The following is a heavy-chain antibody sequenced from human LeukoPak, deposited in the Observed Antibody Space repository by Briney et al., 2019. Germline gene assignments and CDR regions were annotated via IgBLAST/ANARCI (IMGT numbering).Heavy chain of an antibody. CDR1: GYTFTGYY. D-gene: IGHD2-8*01. CDR2: INPNSGGT. CDR3: VLLLGYCTNGVCYNKMSYFDY. Sequence: GASVKVSCKASGYTFTGYYMHWVRQAPGQGLEWMGWINPNSGGTNYAQKFQGRVTMTRDTSISTAYMELSRLRSDDTAVYYCVLLLGYCTNGVCYNKMSYFDYWGQGTLVTVSS. V-gene: IGHV1-2*02. J-gene: IGHJ4*02.